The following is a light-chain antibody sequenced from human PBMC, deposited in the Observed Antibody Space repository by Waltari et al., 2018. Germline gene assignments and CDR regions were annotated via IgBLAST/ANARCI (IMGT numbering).Light chain of an antibody. Sequence: DIVMTQSPRSLPVTPGEPASISCRSSQSLLYGNGFNYLDWYLQKPGQPPQLLIYLGSNRASGVPDRFSGSGSGTDFTLRISRVEADDVGLYFCMQALQTPYTFGRGTKLEIK. CDR1: QSLLYGNGFNY. V-gene: IGKV2-28*01. CDR2: LGS. J-gene: IGKJ2*01. CDR3: MQALQTPYT.